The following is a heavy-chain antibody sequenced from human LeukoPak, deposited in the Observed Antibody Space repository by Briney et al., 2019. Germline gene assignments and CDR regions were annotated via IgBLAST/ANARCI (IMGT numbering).Heavy chain of an antibody. CDR1: GGSISSGGYY. CDR2: IYYSGST. CDR3: ARDGILGYCSSTSCPEDAFDI. D-gene: IGHD2-2*01. V-gene: IGHV4-31*03. Sequence: SETLSLTCTVSGGSISSGGYYWSWIRQHPGKGLEWIGYIYYSGSTYYNPSLKSRVTISVDTSKNQFSLKLSSVTAADTAVYYCARDGILGYCSSTSCPEDAFDIWGQGTMVTVSS. J-gene: IGHJ3*02.